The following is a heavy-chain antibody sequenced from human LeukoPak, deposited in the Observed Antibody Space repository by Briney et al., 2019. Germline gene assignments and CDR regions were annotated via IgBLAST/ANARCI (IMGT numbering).Heavy chain of an antibody. CDR2: IYYSGST. CDR1: GGSISSGGYY. V-gene: IGHV4-31*03. CDR3: ARVIAVAGPFDY. Sequence: PSETLSLTCTVSGGSISSGGYYWSWIRQHPGKGLEWIGYIYYSGSTYYNPSLKSRVTISVDTSKNQFSLKLSSVTAADTAVYYCARVIAVAGPFDYWGQGTLVTASS. D-gene: IGHD6-19*01. J-gene: IGHJ4*02.